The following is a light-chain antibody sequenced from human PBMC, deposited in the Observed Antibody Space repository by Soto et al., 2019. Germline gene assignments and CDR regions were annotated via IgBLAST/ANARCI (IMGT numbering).Light chain of an antibody. CDR2: KAS. CDR1: QSINSW. J-gene: IGKJ5*01. V-gene: IGKV1-5*03. CDR3: QQRKKWPPIT. Sequence: DIQMTQSPSTLSASVGDRVTITCRASQSINSWLAWYQQKPGKAPKLLIYKASSLESGVPSRFSGSGSGTDFTLTISSLEPEDLAIYYCQQRKKWPPITFGQGTRRRL.